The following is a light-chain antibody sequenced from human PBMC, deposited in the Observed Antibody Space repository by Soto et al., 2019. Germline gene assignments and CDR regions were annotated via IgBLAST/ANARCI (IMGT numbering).Light chain of an antibody. CDR1: QLISNS. Sequence: DIQMNQSPSTLSASVGDRVTITCRASQLISNSLAWYQQKPGKAPNLLIYKASSLESGVPSRFSGSGSGTEFTLTISSLQPEDVATYYCRQYGSYPVTFGGGTKVEMK. CDR2: KAS. J-gene: IGKJ4*01. V-gene: IGKV1-5*03. CDR3: RQYGSYPVT.